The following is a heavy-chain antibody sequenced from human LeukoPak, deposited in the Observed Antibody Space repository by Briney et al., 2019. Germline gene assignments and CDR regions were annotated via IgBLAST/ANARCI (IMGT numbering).Heavy chain of an antibody. D-gene: IGHD3-10*01. V-gene: IGHV1-69*05. CDR1: GGTFSSYA. J-gene: IGHJ5*02. CDR2: IIPIFGTA. Sequence: ASVKVSCKASGGTFSSYAISWVRQAPGQGLEWMGGIIPIFGTANYAQKFQGRVTITTDESTSTAYMELSSLRSEDTAVYYCARMVRGVGWFDPWGQGTLVTVSS. CDR3: ARMVRGVGWFDP.